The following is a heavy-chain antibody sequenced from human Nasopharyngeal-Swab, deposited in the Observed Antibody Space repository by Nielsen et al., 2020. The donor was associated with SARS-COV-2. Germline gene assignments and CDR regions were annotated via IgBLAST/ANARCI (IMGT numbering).Heavy chain of an antibody. CDR2: IYYSGST. Sequence: SETLSLTCTVPGGSISSSSYYWGWIRQPPGKGLEWIGSIYYSGSTYYNPSLKSRVTISVDTSKNQFSLKLSSVTAADTAVYYCARPNIGYSYGREWYFDLWGRGTLVTVSS. V-gene: IGHV4-39*01. J-gene: IGHJ2*01. CDR3: ARPNIGYSYGREWYFDL. D-gene: IGHD5-18*01. CDR1: GGSISSSSYY.